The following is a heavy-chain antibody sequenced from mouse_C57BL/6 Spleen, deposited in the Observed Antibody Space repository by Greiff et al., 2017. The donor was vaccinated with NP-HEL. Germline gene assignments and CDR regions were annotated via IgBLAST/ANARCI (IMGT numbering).Heavy chain of an antibody. CDR3: ARDPHYYGSSPFDY. CDR1: GYSITSGYY. Sequence: EVQLQESGPGLVKPSQSLSLTCSVTGYSITSGYYWNWIRQFPGNKLEWMGYISYDGSNNYNPSLKNRISITRDTSKNQFFLKLNSVTTEDTATYYCARDPHYYGSSPFDYWGQGTTLTVSS. V-gene: IGHV3-6*01. J-gene: IGHJ2*01. D-gene: IGHD1-1*01. CDR2: ISYDGSN.